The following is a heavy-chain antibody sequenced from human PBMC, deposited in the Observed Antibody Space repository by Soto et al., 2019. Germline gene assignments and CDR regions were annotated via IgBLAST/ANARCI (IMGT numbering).Heavy chain of an antibody. J-gene: IGHJ4*02. V-gene: IGHV4-39*01. D-gene: IGHD6-19*01. CDR1: GGSISSSSYY. Sequence: SETLSLTCTVSGGSISSSSYYWGWIRQPPGKGLEWIGSIYYSGSTYYNPSLKSRVTISVDTSKNQFSLRLSSVTAADTAVYYCARHTKISGWYQIDYWGQGTLVTVSS. CDR3: ARHTKISGWYQIDY. CDR2: IYYSGST.